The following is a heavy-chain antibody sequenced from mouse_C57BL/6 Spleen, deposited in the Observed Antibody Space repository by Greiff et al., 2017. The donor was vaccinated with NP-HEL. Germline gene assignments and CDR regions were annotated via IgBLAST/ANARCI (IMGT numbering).Heavy chain of an antibody. D-gene: IGHD2-2*01. V-gene: IGHV2-9-1*01. Sequence: VQVVESGPGLVAPSQSLSITCTVSGFSLTSYAISWVRQPPGQGLEWLGVIWTGGGTNYNSALKSRLSISKDNSKSQVFLKMNSLQTDDTARYYCARFGYDGSYYFDYWGQGTTLTVSS. CDR3: ARFGYDGSYYFDY. J-gene: IGHJ2*01. CDR1: GFSLTSYA. CDR2: IWTGGGT.